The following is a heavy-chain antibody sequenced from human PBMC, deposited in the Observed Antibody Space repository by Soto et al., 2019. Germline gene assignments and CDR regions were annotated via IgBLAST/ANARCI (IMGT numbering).Heavy chain of an antibody. V-gene: IGHV1-8*01. CDR1: GYTFTSYA. J-gene: IGHJ5*02. D-gene: IGHD3-22*01. Sequence: QVQLVQSGAEVKKPGASVKVSCKASGYTFTSYALNWVRQATGQGLEWMGWMNPNSGNTGYAQKFQGRVTMTRNTSISTAYRELSRLRSDDTAVYYCARGTRFITIIVVVIPGWFDPWGQGTLVTVSS. CDR3: ARGTRFITIIVVVIPGWFDP. CDR2: MNPNSGNT.